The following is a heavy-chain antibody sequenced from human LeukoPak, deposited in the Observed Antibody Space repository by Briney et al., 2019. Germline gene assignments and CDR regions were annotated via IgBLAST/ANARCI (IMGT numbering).Heavy chain of an antibody. CDR1: GGTFSDYA. CDR3: AAIPVFGVVLHQEPV. D-gene: IGHD3-3*01. J-gene: IGHJ6*04. V-gene: IGHV1-69*06. CDR2: FIPMLGTA. Sequence: RASVKVSCKASGGTFSDYALNWVRQAPGQGLEWMGVFIPMLGTANSTQKFQGRVTITADISTNTAYMELSSLRSEDMAVYFCAAIPVFGVVLHQEPVWGKGTTVTVSS.